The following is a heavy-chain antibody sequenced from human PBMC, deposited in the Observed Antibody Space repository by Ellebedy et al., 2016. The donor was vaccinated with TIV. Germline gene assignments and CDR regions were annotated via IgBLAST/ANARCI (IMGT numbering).Heavy chain of an antibody. V-gene: IGHV1-3*01. CDR1: GYTFTSYA. J-gene: IGHJ4*02. D-gene: IGHD5-24*01. Sequence: AASVKVSCKASGYTFTSYAMHWVRHPPGHRLEWMGWINAGNGNTKYSQKFQGRVTIHRDTSANTAYMELSSLRSSDTAVDYCARGRGDGYNLNLYYWGKGALVSVSS. CDR2: INAGNGNT. CDR3: ARGRGDGYNLNLYY.